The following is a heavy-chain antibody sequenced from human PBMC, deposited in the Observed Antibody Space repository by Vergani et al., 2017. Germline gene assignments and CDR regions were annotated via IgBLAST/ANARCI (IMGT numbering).Heavy chain of an antibody. D-gene: IGHD2-21*02. CDR3: AKYLRDSTDGLPDS. CDR1: GFTFSNFS. CDR2: IGKDGINT. V-gene: IGHV3-30*02. Sequence: QVQLVESAGGVVQPGGSLRLSCAASGFTFSNFSMHWIRQAPGKGLEWLAYIGKDGINTRYRDAVKGRFTVSRDNTKDILYLHMDSLRSEDTALYYGAKYLRDSTDGLPDSWCPGTLVIVSS. J-gene: IGHJ4*02.